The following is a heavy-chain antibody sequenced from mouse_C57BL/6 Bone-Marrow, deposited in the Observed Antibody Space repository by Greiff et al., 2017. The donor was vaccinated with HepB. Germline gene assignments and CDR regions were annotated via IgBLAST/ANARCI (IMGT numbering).Heavy chain of an antibody. J-gene: IGHJ4*01. CDR2: IHPNSGST. V-gene: IGHV1-64*01. D-gene: IGHD2-2*01. CDR3: ARYGYDPLYAMDY. Sequence: QVHVKQSGAELVKPGASVKLSCKASGYTFTSYWMHWVKQRPGQGLEWIGMIHPNSGSTNYNEKFKSKATLTVDKSSSTAYMQLSSLTSEDSAVFYCARYGYDPLYAMDYWGQGTSVTVSS. CDR1: GYTFTSYW.